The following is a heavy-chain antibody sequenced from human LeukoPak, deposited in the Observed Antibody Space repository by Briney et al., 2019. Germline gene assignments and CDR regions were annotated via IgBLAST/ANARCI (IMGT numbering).Heavy chain of an antibody. CDR2: INHGGST. CDR3: ARSMQWLVLKNWFDP. Sequence: SETLSLTCAVYGGSFSGYYWSWIRQPPGKGLEWIGEINHGGSTNYNPSLKSRVTISVDTSKNQFSLKLSSVTAADTAVYYCARSMQWLVLKNWFDPWGQGTLVTVSS. D-gene: IGHD6-19*01. J-gene: IGHJ5*02. CDR1: GGSFSGYY. V-gene: IGHV4-34*01.